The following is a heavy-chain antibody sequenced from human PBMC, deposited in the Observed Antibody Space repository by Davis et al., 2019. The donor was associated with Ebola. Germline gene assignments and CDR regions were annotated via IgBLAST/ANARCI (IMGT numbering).Heavy chain of an antibody. Sequence: GESLKISCAASGFTFDDYAMHWVRQAPGKGLEWVSVIYSGGSTYYADSVKGRFTISRDNSKNTLYLQMNSLRAEDTAVYYCARVYFYYYGMDVWGQGTTVTVSS. CDR1: GFTFDDYA. CDR2: IYSGGST. J-gene: IGHJ6*02. V-gene: IGHV3-66*01. CDR3: ARVYFYYYGMDV.